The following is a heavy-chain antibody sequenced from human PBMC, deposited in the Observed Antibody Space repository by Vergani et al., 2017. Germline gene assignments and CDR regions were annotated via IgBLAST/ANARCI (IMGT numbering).Heavy chain of an antibody. CDR2: NNPNSGGT. Sequence: QVQLVQSGAEVKKPGASVKVSCKASGYTFAGYNIHWVRQAPGQGLELMGWNNPNSGGTNYEQKFQGRVTMTRDTSINTAYMELSRLRSDDTAVYYCARGWSGYSTSWFFEYWGQGTLVTVSS. V-gene: IGHV1-2*02. D-gene: IGHD6-13*01. CDR3: ARGWSGYSTSWFFEY. J-gene: IGHJ4*02. CDR1: GYTFAGYN.